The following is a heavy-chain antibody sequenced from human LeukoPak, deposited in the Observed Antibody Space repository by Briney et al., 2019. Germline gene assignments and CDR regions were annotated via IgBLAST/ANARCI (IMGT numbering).Heavy chain of an antibody. CDR1: GFTFSSYA. CDR2: ISGSGGST. D-gene: IGHD1-1*01. Sequence: PGGSLRLSCAASGFTFSSYAMSWVRQAPGKGLEWVSAISGSGGSTYYADSVKGRFTTSRDNSKNTLYLQMNSLRAEDTAVYYCAKDRQGWNDNMDYWGQGTLVTVSS. CDR3: AKDRQGWNDNMDY. V-gene: IGHV3-23*01. J-gene: IGHJ4*02.